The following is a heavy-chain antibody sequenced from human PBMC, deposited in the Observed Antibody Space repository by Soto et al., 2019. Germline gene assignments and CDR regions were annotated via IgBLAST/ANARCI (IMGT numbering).Heavy chain of an antibody. J-gene: IGHJ4*02. Sequence: QVQLVESGGGVVQPGRSLRLSCAASGFTFSSYAMHWVRQAPGKGLEWVAVISYDGINKYYADSVKGRFSISRDNSKNTLHLQMNSRRAEDTGLSDWARIDFDYWGQGTLVTVSS. V-gene: IGHV3-30-3*01. CDR3: ARIDFDY. CDR1: GFTFSSYA. CDR2: ISYDGINK.